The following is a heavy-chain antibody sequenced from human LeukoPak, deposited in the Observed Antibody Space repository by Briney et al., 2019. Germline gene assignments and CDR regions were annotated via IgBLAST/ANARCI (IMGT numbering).Heavy chain of an antibody. V-gene: IGHV5-51*01. Sequence: GESLKISCKVSGYNFTTYWIGWVRQLPGKGLEWMGIIYPGGSETRYDPSFQGQVTISADVSTSTAYLQWSSLRASDTAMYYCARASRDGYNQNFDHWGQGTLVTVSS. CDR1: GYNFTTYW. D-gene: IGHD5-24*01. CDR3: ARASRDGYNQNFDH. J-gene: IGHJ4*02. CDR2: IYPGGSET.